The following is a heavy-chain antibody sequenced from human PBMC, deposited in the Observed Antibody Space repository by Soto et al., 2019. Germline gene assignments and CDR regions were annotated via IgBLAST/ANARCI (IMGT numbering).Heavy chain of an antibody. CDR1: GFTISNYG. CDR3: ATTRVGPCSSSICFSGIFDGMDV. D-gene: IGHD2-2*01. Sequence: QVQLVESGGGVVQPGRSLRLSCAASGFTISNYGMHWVRQAPGKGLEWVAVISYDGTITYYADSVKGRFTISRDNSKKPRYLKMNSLRTEDTAVYYCATTRVGPCSSSICFSGIFDGMDVWGQGTTVTVSS. CDR2: ISYDGTIT. V-gene: IGHV3-30-3*01. J-gene: IGHJ6*02.